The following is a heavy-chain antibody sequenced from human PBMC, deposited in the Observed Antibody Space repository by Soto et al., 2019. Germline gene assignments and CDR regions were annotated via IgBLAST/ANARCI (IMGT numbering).Heavy chain of an antibody. CDR1: GYTFTSYG. Sequence: QVQLVQSGAEVKKPGASVKVSCKAPGYTFTSYGISWVRQAPGQGLEWMGWISAYNGNTNYAQKLQGRVTMTTDTSTSTAYMELRSLRFDDTAVYYCARDYYGSGRLNAHNWFDPWGQGTLVTVSS. J-gene: IGHJ5*02. CDR3: ARDYYGSGRLNAHNWFDP. CDR2: ISAYNGNT. V-gene: IGHV1-18*01. D-gene: IGHD3-10*01.